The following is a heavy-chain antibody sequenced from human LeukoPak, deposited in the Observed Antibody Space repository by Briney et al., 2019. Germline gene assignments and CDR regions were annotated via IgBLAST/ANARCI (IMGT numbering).Heavy chain of an antibody. CDR1: GGTFSSYA. Sequence: ASVKVSCKASGGTFSSYAISWVRQAPGQGLEWMGGIIPIFGTANYAQKFQGRVTITADESTSTAYMELSSLRSEDTAVYYCARAYCSGGSCYRFDPWGQGTLVTVSS. D-gene: IGHD2-15*01. J-gene: IGHJ5*02. CDR3: ARAYCSGGSCYRFDP. V-gene: IGHV1-69*13. CDR2: IIPIFGTA.